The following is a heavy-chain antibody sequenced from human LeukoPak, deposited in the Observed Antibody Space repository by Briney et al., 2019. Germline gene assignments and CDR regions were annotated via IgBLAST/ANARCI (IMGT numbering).Heavy chain of an antibody. Sequence: GGSLRLSCAASGFTVSSNYMSWVRQAPGKGLEWVSVIYSCGSTYYADSVKGRFTISRDNSKNTLYLQMNSLRAEDTAVYYCARDLGGDYYDSSGRDYWGQGTLVTVSS. CDR3: ARDLGGDYYDSSGRDY. J-gene: IGHJ4*02. CDR2: IYSCGST. CDR1: GFTVSSNY. V-gene: IGHV3-66*01. D-gene: IGHD3-22*01.